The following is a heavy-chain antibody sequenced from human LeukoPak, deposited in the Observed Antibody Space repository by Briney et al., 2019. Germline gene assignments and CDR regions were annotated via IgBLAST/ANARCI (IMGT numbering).Heavy chain of an antibody. D-gene: IGHD3-3*01. J-gene: IGHJ3*02. CDR1: GFTFSSYA. CDR2: ISYDGSNK. CDR3: ARDLRFLEWPGAFDI. Sequence: GGSLRLSCAASGFTFSSYAMHWVRQAPGKGLEWVAVISYDGSNKYYADSVKGRFTISRDNSKNTLYLQMNSLRAEDTAVYYCARDLRFLEWPGAFDIWGQGTMVTVSS. V-gene: IGHV3-30*04.